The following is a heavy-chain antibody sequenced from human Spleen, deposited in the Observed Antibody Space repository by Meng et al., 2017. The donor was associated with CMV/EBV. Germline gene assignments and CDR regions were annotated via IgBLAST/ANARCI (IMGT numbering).Heavy chain of an antibody. CDR1: TISLSTTGGG. Sequence: TCTAPVLTHVDPHTTLTLIVILSTISLSTTGGGMGLTPQTPGKALEWLAPIYLDYDKRYSPSLKNKLTIPKDPSKNQVVLTMTNMDPVDTATNYCAHIRVLYYSDSRSYPAYWGQGTLVTVSS. CDR2: IYLDYDK. J-gene: IGHJ4*02. V-gene: IGHV2-5*02. CDR3: AHIRVLYYSDSRSYPAY. D-gene: IGHD3-22*01.